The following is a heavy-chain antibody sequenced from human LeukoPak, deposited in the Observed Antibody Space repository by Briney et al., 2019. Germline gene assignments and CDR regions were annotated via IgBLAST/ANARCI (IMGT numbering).Heavy chain of an antibody. CDR3: ARSRITATAPPDY. V-gene: IGHV4-34*01. Sequence: PSETLSLTCAVYGGSFSGYYWSWIRQPPGKGLEWIGEINHSGSTNYNPSLKSRVTISVATSKNQFSLKLTSLTAADTAVYYCARSRITATAPPDYWGQGTLVTVSS. D-gene: IGHD6-13*01. CDR1: GGSFSGYY. CDR2: INHSGST. J-gene: IGHJ4*02.